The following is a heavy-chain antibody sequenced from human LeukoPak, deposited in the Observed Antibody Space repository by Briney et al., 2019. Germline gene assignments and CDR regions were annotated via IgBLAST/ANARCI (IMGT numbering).Heavy chain of an antibody. V-gene: IGHV1-69*05. D-gene: IGHD2-2*01. CDR2: IIPIFGTA. Sequence: SVKVSCKASVGTFSSYAISCVRQAPGQGLEWMGNIIPIFGTANYAQKFQGRVTITTAESTSTACLELSSLRSEDTAVYYCARDVGCSSTSCYEGWFDPWGQGTLVTVSS. CDR1: VGTFSSYA. CDR3: ARDVGCSSTSCYEGWFDP. J-gene: IGHJ5*02.